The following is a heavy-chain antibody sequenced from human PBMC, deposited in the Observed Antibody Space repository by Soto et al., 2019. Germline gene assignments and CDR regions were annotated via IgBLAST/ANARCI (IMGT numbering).Heavy chain of an antibody. CDR3: ARAMTTVTGWFDP. Sequence: QVQLVESGGGAVQPGRSLRLSCAASGFTFSSYGMHWVRQAPGKGLEWVAVIWYDGSNKYYADSVKGRFTISRDNSKNSLYLQMNSLRAEDTAVYYWARAMTTVTGWFDPWGQGTLVTVSS. V-gene: IGHV3-33*01. CDR2: IWYDGSNK. CDR1: GFTFSSYG. D-gene: IGHD4-4*01. J-gene: IGHJ5*02.